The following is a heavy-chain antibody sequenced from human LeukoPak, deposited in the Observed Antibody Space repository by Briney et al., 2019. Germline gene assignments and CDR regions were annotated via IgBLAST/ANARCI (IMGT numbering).Heavy chain of an antibody. CDR1: GFTVSSNY. Sequence: GGSLRLSCAASGFTVSSNYMSWVRQAPGKGLEWFSVIYSGGSTYYADSVKGRFTISRDNAKNSLYLQMNSLRAEDTAVYYCASGTDYYYYMDVWGKGTTVTDPS. V-gene: IGHV3-66*01. D-gene: IGHD6-13*01. CDR2: IYSGGST. J-gene: IGHJ6*03. CDR3: ASGTDYYYYMDV.